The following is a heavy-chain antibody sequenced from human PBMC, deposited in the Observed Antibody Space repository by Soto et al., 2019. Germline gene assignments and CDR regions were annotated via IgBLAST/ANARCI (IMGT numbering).Heavy chain of an antibody. V-gene: IGHV6-1*01. CDR1: GDSVSGGSAA. Sequence: PXQTVSIPSAISGDSVSGGSAACNLIRHSPSRGLEWLGRTYYRSQWYHDYAPSVKSRITINPDTSKNHFSLQLNSVTPEDTAVYYCARERGVLSEAFDICGRGTMVTVSS. CDR2: TYYRSQWYH. CDR3: ARERGVLSEAFDI. J-gene: IGHJ3*02. D-gene: IGHD3-16*02.